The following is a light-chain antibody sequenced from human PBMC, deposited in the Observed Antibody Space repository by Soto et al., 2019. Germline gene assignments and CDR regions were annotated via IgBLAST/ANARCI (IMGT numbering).Light chain of an antibody. CDR2: GNS. CDR1: SSNIGAGYD. CDR3: QSYDSSLSGYV. V-gene: IGLV1-40*01. Sequence: QSVLTQPPSVSGAPGQRVTISCTGSSSNIGAGYDVHWYQQLPGTAPKLLIYGNSNRPSGVPDRCSGSKSGTSASLGITGIQADDDDDYYWQSYDSSLSGYVVGTGTKVTVL. J-gene: IGLJ1*01.